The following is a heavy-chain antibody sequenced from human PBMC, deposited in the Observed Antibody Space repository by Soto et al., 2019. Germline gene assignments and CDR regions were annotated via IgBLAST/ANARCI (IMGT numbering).Heavy chain of an antibody. CDR3: ANRRSRWSGVSGPYGMDV. CDR2: ISWNSGSI. CDR1: GFTFDDYA. Sequence: EVQLVVSGGGLVQPGRSLRLSCAASGFTFDDYAMHWVRQAPGKGLEWVSGISWNSGSIGYADSVKGRFTISRDNXKXSXYVKMNCLRAKVTDLYYCANRRSRWSGVSGPYGMDVWGQGTTVTVSS. V-gene: IGHV3-9*01. J-gene: IGHJ6*02. D-gene: IGHD2-15*01.